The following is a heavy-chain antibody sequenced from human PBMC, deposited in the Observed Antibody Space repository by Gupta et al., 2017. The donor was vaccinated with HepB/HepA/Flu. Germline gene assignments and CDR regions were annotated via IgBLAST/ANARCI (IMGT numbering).Heavy chain of an antibody. J-gene: IGHJ4*02. Sequence: QVQLVQSGAEVMKPGASMKVSCKTSGYSFTRYYLHWVRQAPGQGLEWLGIINPNNGDTSYAEKFQGRVTMTRDTSRSTVYMELGRLRSEDTAVYYCARGIERDQNLFDCWGQGTLVTVSS. CDR1: GYSFTRYY. V-gene: IGHV1-46*01. CDR2: INPNNGDT. CDR3: ARGIERDQNLFDC. D-gene: IGHD6-25*01.